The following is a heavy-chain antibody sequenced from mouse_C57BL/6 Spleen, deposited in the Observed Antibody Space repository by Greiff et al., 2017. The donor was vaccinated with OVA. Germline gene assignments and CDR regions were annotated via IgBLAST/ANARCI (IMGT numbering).Heavy chain of an antibody. Sequence: EVQRVESGGGLVKPGGSLKLSCAASGFTFSSYTMSWVRQTPEKRLEWVASISGGGGNTYYPDSVKGRFTISRDNAKNTLYLQMSSLRSEDTALYYYARHKGGWFAYWGQGTLVTVSA. CDR3: ARHKGGWFAY. V-gene: IGHV5-9*01. CDR2: ISGGGGNT. CDR1: GFTFSSYT. J-gene: IGHJ3*01.